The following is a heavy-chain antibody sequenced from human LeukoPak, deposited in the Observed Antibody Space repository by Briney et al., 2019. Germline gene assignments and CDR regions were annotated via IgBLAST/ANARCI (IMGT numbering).Heavy chain of an antibody. V-gene: IGHV4-61*02. CDR3: ARLFSSSWYYFDY. J-gene: IGHJ4*02. CDR1: GGSISSSSYY. Sequence: SETLSLTCTVSGGSISSSSYYWSWIRQPAGKGLEWIGRIYTSGSTNYNPSLKSRVTISVDTSKNQFSLKLSSVTAADTAVYYCARLFSSSWYYFDYWGQGTLVTVSS. D-gene: IGHD6-13*01. CDR2: IYTSGST.